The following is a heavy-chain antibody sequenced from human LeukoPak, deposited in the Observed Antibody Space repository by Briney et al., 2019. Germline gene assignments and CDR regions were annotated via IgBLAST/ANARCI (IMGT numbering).Heavy chain of an antibody. Sequence: SETLSLTCAVYGGSFSGYYWSWIRQPPGKGLEWIGEINHSGSTNYNPSLKSRVTISVDTSKNQFSLKLSSVTAADTAVYYCASAKRYCSSTSCSYYYYYYGMDVWGQGTTVTVSS. CDR3: ASAKRYCSSTSCSYYYYYYGMDV. D-gene: IGHD2-2*01. V-gene: IGHV4-34*01. J-gene: IGHJ6*02. CDR2: INHSGST. CDR1: GGSFSGYY.